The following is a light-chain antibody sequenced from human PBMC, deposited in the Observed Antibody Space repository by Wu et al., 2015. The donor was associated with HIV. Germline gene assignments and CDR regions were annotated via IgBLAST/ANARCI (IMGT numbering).Light chain of an antibody. CDR2: AAS. J-gene: IGKJ4*01. CDR1: QNIRNY. V-gene: IGKV1-39*01. Sequence: DIQMTQSPSSLSASVGDRVTITCRASQNIRNYLNWYQQKPGEAPNLLMYAASSLQSGVPSRFSGSGSGTDYTLTISSLQPEDFATYYCQQYYSTPLTFGGGTKVEIK. CDR3: QQYYSTPLT.